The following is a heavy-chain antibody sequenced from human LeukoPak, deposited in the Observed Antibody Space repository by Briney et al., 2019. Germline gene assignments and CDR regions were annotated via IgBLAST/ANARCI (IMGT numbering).Heavy chain of an antibody. Sequence: SETLSLTCTVSGGSISSSSYYWGWIRQPPGKGLEWIGSIYYSGSTYYNPSLKSRVTISVDTSKNQFSLKLSSVTAADTAVYYCARRVIAAAGTGVEFDSWGQGTLVTVSS. CDR1: GGSISSSSYY. D-gene: IGHD6-13*01. V-gene: IGHV4-39*01. CDR2: IYYSGST. J-gene: IGHJ4*02. CDR3: ARRVIAAAGTGVEFDS.